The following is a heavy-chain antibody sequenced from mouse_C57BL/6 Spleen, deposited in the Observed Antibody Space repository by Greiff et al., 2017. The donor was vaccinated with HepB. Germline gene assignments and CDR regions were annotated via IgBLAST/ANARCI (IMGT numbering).Heavy chain of an antibody. CDR1: GYTFTSYW. CDR3: ARWETGFAY. J-gene: IGHJ3*01. D-gene: IGHD4-1*01. Sequence: VKLQQPGAELVMPGASVKLSCKASGYTFTSYWMHWVKQRPGQGLEWIGEIDPSDSYTNYNQKFKGKSTLTVDKSSSTAYMQLSSLTSEDSAVYYCARWETGFAYWGQGTLVTVSA. V-gene: IGHV1-69*01. CDR2: IDPSDSYT.